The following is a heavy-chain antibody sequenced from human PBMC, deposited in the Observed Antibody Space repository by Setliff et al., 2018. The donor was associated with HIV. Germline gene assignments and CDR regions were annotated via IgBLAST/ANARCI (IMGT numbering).Heavy chain of an antibody. D-gene: IGHD3-10*02. CDR1: GFIFRNYW. CDR2: IKADGSEK. J-gene: IGHJ4*02. V-gene: IGHV3-7*01. Sequence: SLRLSCEASGFIFRNYWMSWVRQAPGKGLEWVANIKADGSEKHHVASVKGRFTISRDNAKNSVYLQMNSLRVEDTAIYYCAREFVPSGFFDFWGQGALVTVSS. CDR3: AREFVPSGFFDF.